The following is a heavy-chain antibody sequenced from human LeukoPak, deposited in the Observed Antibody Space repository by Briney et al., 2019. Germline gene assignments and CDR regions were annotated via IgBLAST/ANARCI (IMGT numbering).Heavy chain of an antibody. D-gene: IGHD6-6*01. CDR1: GFTFSSYI. CDR3: AREGIAARDFDY. V-gene: IGHV3-30-3*01. J-gene: IGHJ4*02. Sequence: PGGSLRLSCAACGFTFSSYIMHWVRQAPGKGREGVAAISSYGNNEYYAESVKGRFTISRDNSKNAMYLQMNSMKAEDTAVYYCAREGIAARDFDYWGQGNLVTVPS. CDR2: ISSYGNNE.